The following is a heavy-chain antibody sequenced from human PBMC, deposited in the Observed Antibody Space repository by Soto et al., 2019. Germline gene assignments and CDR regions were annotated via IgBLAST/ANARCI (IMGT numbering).Heavy chain of an antibody. CDR1: GFTFSSYG. CDR2: ISYDGSNK. CDR3: AKDVYSSSWSELDY. Sequence: QVQLVESGGGVVQPGRSLRLSCAASGFTFSSYGMHWVRQAPGKGLEWVAVISYDGSNKYYADSVKGRFTISRDNSKNKLYLQMNSLRAEDTAVYYCAKDVYSSSWSELDYWGQGTLVTVSS. J-gene: IGHJ4*02. D-gene: IGHD6-13*01. V-gene: IGHV3-30*18.